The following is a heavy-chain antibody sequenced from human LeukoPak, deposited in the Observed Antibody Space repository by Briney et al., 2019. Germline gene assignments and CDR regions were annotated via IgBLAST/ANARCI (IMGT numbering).Heavy chain of an antibody. CDR1: GYSISSSYY. D-gene: IGHD6-19*01. Sequence: SETLSLTCAVSGYSISSSYYWSWIRQPPGKGLEWIGYIYYSGSTNYNPSLKSRVTISVDTSKNQFSLKLSSVTAADTAVYYYARVRGSRGAFDIWGQGTMVTVSS. CDR2: IYYSGST. V-gene: IGHV4-61*01. CDR3: ARVRGSRGAFDI. J-gene: IGHJ3*02.